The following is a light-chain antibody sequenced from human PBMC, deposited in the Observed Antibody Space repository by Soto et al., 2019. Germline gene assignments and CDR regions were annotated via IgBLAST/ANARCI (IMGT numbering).Light chain of an antibody. CDR1: QSVSSN. V-gene: IGKV3-15*01. CDR3: QQYNKWPVT. Sequence: EIVLTQSPATLSVSPGERATLSCRASQSVSSNLAWYQQKPGQAPTLLINHASTRPTGIPARFSGSGSGTEFTLTISSLQSEDFAVYYCQQYNKWPVTFGGGTKVEIK. CDR2: HAS. J-gene: IGKJ4*01.